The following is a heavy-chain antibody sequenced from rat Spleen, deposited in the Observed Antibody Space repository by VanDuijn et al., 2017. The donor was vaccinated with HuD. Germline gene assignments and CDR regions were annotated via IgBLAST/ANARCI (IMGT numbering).Heavy chain of an antibody. D-gene: IGHD1-1*01. CDR2: ISYGDSAGHSST. CDR3: ARRHYRYTDYFEY. V-gene: IGHV5-29*01. CDR1: GFTFSDYY. Sequence: EVQLVESDGGLVQPGRSLKLSCAASGFTFSDYYMAWVRQAPTKGLEWVATISYGDSAGHSSTYYRDSVKGRVTNSRDNAKSTLSLQMDSLRSEDTATYYGARRHYRYTDYFEYWGQGDMVTVSS. J-gene: IGHJ2*01.